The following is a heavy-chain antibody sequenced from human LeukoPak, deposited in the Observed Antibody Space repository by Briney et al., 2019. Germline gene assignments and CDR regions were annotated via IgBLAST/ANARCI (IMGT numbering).Heavy chain of an antibody. CDR2: INAGNGNT. CDR3: ARDSGGSSGWFRYYFDY. CDR1: GYTFTSYA. D-gene: IGHD6-19*01. J-gene: IGHJ4*02. Sequence: GASVKVSCKASGYTFTSYAMHWVRQAPGQSLEGMGWINAGNGNTKYSQKFQGRVTITRDTSASTAYMELSSLRSEDTAVYYCARDSGGSSGWFRYYFDYWGQGTLVTVSS. V-gene: IGHV1-3*01.